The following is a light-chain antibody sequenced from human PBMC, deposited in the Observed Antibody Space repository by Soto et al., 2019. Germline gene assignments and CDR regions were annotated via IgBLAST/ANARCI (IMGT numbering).Light chain of an antibody. CDR2: ADS. CDR3: QSYDSSLSAL. Sequence: QPVLTQPPSVSGAPGQRVTISCTGSSSNIGAGFDVHWYQQLPGTAPKLLIYADSNRPSGVPDRFSGSKSGTSASLAITGLQAEDEADYYCQSYDSSLSALLGGGTQLTVL. CDR1: SSNIGAGFD. J-gene: IGLJ2*01. V-gene: IGLV1-40*01.